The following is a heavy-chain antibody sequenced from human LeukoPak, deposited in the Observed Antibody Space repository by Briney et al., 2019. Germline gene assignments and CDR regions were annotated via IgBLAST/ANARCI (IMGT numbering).Heavy chain of an antibody. CDR2: ISGSGGST. V-gene: IGHV3-23*01. J-gene: IGHJ4*02. CDR3: ARVGGGFEGYFDY. Sequence: GGSLRLSCAASGFTFSSYAMSWVRQAPGKGLEWVSAISGSGGSTYYADSVKGRFTISRDNSKNTLYLQMNSLRAEDTAVYYCARVGGGFEGYFDYWGQGTLVTVSS. D-gene: IGHD3-16*01. CDR1: GFTFSSYA.